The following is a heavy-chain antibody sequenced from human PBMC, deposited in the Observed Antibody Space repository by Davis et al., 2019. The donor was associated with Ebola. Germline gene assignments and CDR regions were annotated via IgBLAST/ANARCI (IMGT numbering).Heavy chain of an antibody. CDR3: ARDLRDRLRFHYYYYGMDV. CDR1: GYTFTNYD. CDR2: MNPNSGNI. J-gene: IGHJ6*02. D-gene: IGHD3-10*01. V-gene: IGHV1-8*01. Sequence: ASVKVSCKASGYTFTNYDVHWVRQGTGQGLEWIGWMNPNSGNIGYGQKFQGRVTMTRDTSTSTVYMELSSLRSEDTAVYYCARDLRDRLRFHYYYYGMDVWGQGTTVTVSS.